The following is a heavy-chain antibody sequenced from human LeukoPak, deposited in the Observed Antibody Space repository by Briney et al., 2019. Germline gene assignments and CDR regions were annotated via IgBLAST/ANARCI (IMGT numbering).Heavy chain of an antibody. CDR2: TYDGGSTQ. V-gene: IGHV3-33*06. CDR1: GFPFRSYG. CDR3: AKTRPLDSSSWSHGDY. J-gene: IGHJ4*02. D-gene: IGHD6-13*01. Sequence: GGSLRLSCATSGFPFRSYGMHWVRQAPGSGLEWVAVTYDGGSTQYHADSVKGRFTISRDNSKNTLYLQMNSLRAEDTAVYYCAKTRPLDSSSWSHGDYWGQGTLVTVSS.